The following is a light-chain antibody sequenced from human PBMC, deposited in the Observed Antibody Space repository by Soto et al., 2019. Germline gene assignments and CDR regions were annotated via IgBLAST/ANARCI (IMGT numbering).Light chain of an antibody. CDR1: QSISSW. V-gene: IGKV1-5*03. J-gene: IGKJ3*01. CDR3: QQENRGGFT. Sequence: DIQMTQSPSTLSASVGDRVTITCRASQSISSWLAWYQQKPGKAPKLLIYKASSLESGVPSRCSGRGSGTEFTLTLSSLQPDDFATYYCQQENRGGFTFGPGTKVDIK. CDR2: KAS.